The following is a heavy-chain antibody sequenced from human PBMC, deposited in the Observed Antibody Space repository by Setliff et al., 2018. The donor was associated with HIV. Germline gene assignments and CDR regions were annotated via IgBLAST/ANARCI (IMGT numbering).Heavy chain of an antibody. V-gene: IGHV3-73*01. CDR2: IRSKGYGSAT. CDR3: TTGTRLVD. CDR1: GFTFSGSA. D-gene: IGHD2-21*01. J-gene: IGHJ4*02. Sequence: PGESLKISCAASGFTFSGSAMHWVRQASGKGLEWVGRIRSKGYGSATAYAASVKGRFTISRDDSKNTAYLQMDSLKTEDTAVYYCTTGTRLVDWGQGALVTVSS.